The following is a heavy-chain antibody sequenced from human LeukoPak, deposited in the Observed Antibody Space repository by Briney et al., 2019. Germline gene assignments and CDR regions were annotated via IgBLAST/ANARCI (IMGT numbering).Heavy chain of an antibody. CDR1: RYSFTNYW. J-gene: IGHJ4*02. CDR3: AGGGGYSGYAPY. Sequence: GESLKISCKGSRYSFTNYWISWVRQMPGKGLEWMGRIDPSDSYTNYSPSFQGHVTISADKSLSTAYLQWSSLKASDTAMYYCAGGGGYSGYAPYWGQGTLVTVSS. V-gene: IGHV5-10-1*01. D-gene: IGHD5-12*01. CDR2: IDPSDSYT.